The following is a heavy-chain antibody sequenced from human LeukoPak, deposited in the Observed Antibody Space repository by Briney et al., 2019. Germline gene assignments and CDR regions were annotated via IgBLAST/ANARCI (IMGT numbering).Heavy chain of an antibody. J-gene: IGHJ4*02. V-gene: IGHV3-23*01. CDR3: AKGQELDDGVFES. D-gene: IGHD1-1*01. CDR1: GFTFSRIA. Sequence: GGSLRLSCAASGFTFSRIAMSWARQAPGKGLEWVSAIRSNGETVYNADSVKGRFTVSRDNSRQTLFLQMSSLRVEDTATYYCAKGQELDDGVFESWGQGTLVTVSS. CDR2: IRSNGETV.